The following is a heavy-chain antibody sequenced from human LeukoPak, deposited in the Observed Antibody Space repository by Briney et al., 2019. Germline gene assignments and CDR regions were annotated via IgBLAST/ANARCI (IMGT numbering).Heavy chain of an antibody. CDR1: GGSISSYY. V-gene: IGHV4-59*01. J-gene: IGHJ4*02. D-gene: IGHD3/OR15-3a*01. Sequence: PSETLSLTCTVSGGSISSYYWSWIRQPPGKGLEWIGYIYYSGSTNYNPSLKSRVTTSVDTSKNQFSLKLSPVTAADTAVYYCARSHSVWTSFDYWGQGTLVTVSS. CDR3: ARSHSVWTSFDY. CDR2: IYYSGST.